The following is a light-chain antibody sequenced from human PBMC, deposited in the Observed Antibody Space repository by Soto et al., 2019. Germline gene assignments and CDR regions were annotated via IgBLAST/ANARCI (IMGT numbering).Light chain of an antibody. V-gene: IGKV3-20*01. CDR3: QQYGSSPMT. CDR2: GTS. CDR1: QSVSSNY. J-gene: IGKJ1*01. Sequence: IVLTQSPGTLSLSPGERATLSCRASQSVSSNYLAWCQQKPGQAPRLLIYGTSSRATGIPDRFSGSGSGTDFTLTISRLEPEDFAVYYCQQYGSSPMTFGQGTKVDIK.